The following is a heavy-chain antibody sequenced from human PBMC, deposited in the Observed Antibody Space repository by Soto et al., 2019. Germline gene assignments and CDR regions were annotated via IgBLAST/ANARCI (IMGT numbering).Heavy chain of an antibody. V-gene: IGHV3-74*01. Sequence: GSLRLSCAASGFTFSSYWMHWVRQAPGKGLVWVSRINSDGSSTSYADSVKGRFTISRDNAKNTLYLQMNSLRAEDTAVYYCARVPVVVITNWFDPWGQGTLVTVSS. CDR2: INSDGSST. CDR1: GFTFSSYW. J-gene: IGHJ5*02. D-gene: IGHD3-22*01. CDR3: ARVPVVVITNWFDP.